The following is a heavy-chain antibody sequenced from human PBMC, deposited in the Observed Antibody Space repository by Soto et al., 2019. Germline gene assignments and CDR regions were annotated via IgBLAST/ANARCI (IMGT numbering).Heavy chain of an antibody. V-gene: IGHV1-69*13. CDR1: GGTFSSYA. D-gene: IGHD3-22*01. CDR2: IIPIFGTA. CDR3: ARSGRGWLNYCYYYGMDV. Sequence: SVKVSCKASGGTFSSYAISWVRQAPGQGLEWMGGIIPIFGTANYAQKFQGRVTITADESTSTAYMELSSLRSEDTAVYYCARSGRGWLNYCYYYGMDVWGQCTSVTVSS. J-gene: IGHJ6*02.